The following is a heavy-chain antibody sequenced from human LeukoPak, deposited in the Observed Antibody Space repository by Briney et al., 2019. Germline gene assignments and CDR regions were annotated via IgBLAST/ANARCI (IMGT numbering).Heavy chain of an antibody. CDR2: ISGSGGAT. V-gene: IGHV3-23*01. D-gene: IGHD3-22*01. CDR1: GFTFSLLA. CDR3: AKGGYNYDSSGHFDY. J-gene: IGHJ4*02. Sequence: QPGGSLRLSCAASGFTFSLLAMHWVRQAPGRGLEWVSAISGSGGATYHADADSVKGRFTISRDNSKNALYLEINNLRAEDTAVYYCAKGGYNYDSSGHFDYWGQGTLVTVSS.